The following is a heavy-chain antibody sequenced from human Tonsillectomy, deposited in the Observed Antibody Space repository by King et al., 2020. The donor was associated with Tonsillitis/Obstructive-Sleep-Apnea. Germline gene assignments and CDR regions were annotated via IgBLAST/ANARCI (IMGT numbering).Heavy chain of an antibody. CDR1: GFTFSSYA. CDR3: ARAGRGI. V-gene: IGHV3-30*04. Sequence: VQLVESGGGVVQPGRSLRLSCAASGFTFSSYAMHWVRKAPGKGLEWVAVISHDGRNKYYADSAKGRFTISRDNSKNTLYLQMNSLRAEDTAVYYCARAGRGIGGQGTLVTVSS. CDR2: ISHDGRNK. J-gene: IGHJ4*02. D-gene: IGHD3-10*01.